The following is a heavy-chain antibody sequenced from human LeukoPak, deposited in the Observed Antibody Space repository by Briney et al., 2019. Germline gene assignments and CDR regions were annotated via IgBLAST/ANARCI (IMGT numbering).Heavy chain of an antibody. CDR2: ISAYNGNT. Sequence: GASVKVSCKASGYTFTSYGISWVRQAPGQGLEWMGWISAYNGNTNYAQKLQGRVTMTTDTSTSTAYMELRSLRSDDTAVYYCARDFSYEGYYYYYGMDVWGQGTTVTVSS. V-gene: IGHV1-18*01. CDR3: ARDFSYEGYYYYYGMDV. D-gene: IGHD3-3*01. CDR1: GYTFTSYG. J-gene: IGHJ6*02.